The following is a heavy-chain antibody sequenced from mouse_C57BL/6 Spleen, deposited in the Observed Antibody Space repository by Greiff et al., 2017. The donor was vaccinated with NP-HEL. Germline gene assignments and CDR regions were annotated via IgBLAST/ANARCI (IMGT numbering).Heavy chain of an antibody. D-gene: IGHD1-1*01. Sequence: QVQLQQPGAELVRPGSSVKLSCKASGYTFTSYWMHWVKQRPIQGLEWIGNIDPSDSETHYNQKFKDKATLTVDKSASTAYMQLSSLTSEDSAVYYCARGRYGSPWFAYWGQGTLVTVSA. J-gene: IGHJ3*01. CDR2: IDPSDSET. CDR1: GYTFTSYW. V-gene: IGHV1-52*01. CDR3: ARGRYGSPWFAY.